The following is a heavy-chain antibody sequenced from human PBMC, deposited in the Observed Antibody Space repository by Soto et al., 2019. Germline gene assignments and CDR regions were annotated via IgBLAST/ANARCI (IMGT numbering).Heavy chain of an antibody. CDR3: VTSLNYDFWRDGGRHYYFDY. Sequence: SETLSLTCAVSGGSISSSYWWNWVRQPPRKGLEWIGKIYHSGSTNYNPSLKNRVTISVDKSNNQFSLRLSSVTAADTAVYFCVTSLNYDFWRDGGRHYYFDYWGQGTLVTVSS. J-gene: IGHJ4*02. V-gene: IGHV4-4*02. CDR1: GGSISSSYW. CDR2: IYHSGST. D-gene: IGHD3-3*01.